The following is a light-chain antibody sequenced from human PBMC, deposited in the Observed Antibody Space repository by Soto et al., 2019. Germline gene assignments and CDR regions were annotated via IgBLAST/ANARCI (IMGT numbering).Light chain of an antibody. CDR2: GAS. CDR1: QDISST. CDR3: QQFKNYPRT. J-gene: IGKJ2*01. V-gene: IGKV1D-13*01. Sequence: AIQWTQSPSSLSASVGDRVTITCRASQDISSTLVWYQQKPGKAPKLLIYGASNLESGVPSRFSGDGSGTDFTLTIKNLQSEDFATYHCQQFKNYPRTFGQGTKLEIK.